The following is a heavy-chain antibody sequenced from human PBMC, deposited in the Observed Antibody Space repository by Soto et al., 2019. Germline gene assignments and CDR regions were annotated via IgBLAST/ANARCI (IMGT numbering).Heavy chain of an antibody. D-gene: IGHD3-10*01. CDR2: ISAYNGNT. V-gene: IGHV1-18*01. CDR3: AGSFKYGSGSFDAFDI. CDR1: GYTFTSYG. J-gene: IGHJ3*02. Sequence: ASVKVSCKASGYTFTSYGISWVRQAPGQGLEWMGWISAYNGNTNYAQKLQGRVTMTTDTSTSTAYVELSSLRSEDTAVYYCAGSFKYGSGSFDAFDIWGQGTMVTV.